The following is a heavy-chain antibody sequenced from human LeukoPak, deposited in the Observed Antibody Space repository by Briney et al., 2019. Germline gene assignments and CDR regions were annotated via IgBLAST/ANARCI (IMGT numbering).Heavy chain of an antibody. Sequence: GGSLRLSCAASGFTFSSYGMHWVRQAPGKGLEWVAVIWYDGSNKYYADSVKGRFTISRDNSKNTLYLQMNSLRAEDTAVYYCAKGQVSATLVRFDYWGQGTLVTVSS. V-gene: IGHV3-33*06. J-gene: IGHJ4*02. CDR2: IWYDGSNK. CDR3: AKGQVSATLVRFDY. CDR1: GFTFSSYG. D-gene: IGHD2-21*02.